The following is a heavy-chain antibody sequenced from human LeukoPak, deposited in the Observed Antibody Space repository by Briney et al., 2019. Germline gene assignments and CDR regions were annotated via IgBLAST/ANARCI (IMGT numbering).Heavy chain of an antibody. D-gene: IGHD5-18*01. Sequence: PGGSLRLSCAASGFTFSSYGMHWVRQAPGKGLEWVAFIRYDGSNKYYADSVKGRFTISRDNAKNSLYLQMNSLRAEDTAVYYCAREGRGYSYGYGTGPYLEGIDPWGQGTLVTVSS. V-gene: IGHV3-30*02. J-gene: IGHJ5*02. CDR3: AREGRGYSYGYGTGPYLEGIDP. CDR2: IRYDGSNK. CDR1: GFTFSSYG.